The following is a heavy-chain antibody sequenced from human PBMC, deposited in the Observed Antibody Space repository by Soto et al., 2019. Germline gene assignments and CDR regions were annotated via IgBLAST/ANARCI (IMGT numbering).Heavy chain of an antibody. Sequence: SDTLSLTCAVHSRSFSGYYWNWIRQPPGKGLEWIGEINHSGSTNYNPSLKSRVTISVDTSKNQFSLKLSSVTAADTAVYYCAREVRKLFHYNYYPMDAWGKGTTVS. V-gene: IGHV4-34*01. D-gene: IGHD3-10*01. CDR1: SRSFSGYY. CDR3: AREVRKLFHYNYYPMDA. J-gene: IGHJ6*03. CDR2: INHSGST.